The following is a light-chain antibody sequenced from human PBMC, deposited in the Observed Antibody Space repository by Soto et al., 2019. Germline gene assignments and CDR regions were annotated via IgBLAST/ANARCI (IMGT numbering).Light chain of an antibody. CDR1: SSDVGVYSY. V-gene: IGLV2-11*01. CDR3: CSYAGSYTWV. J-gene: IGLJ3*02. CDR2: DVN. Sequence: QSVLTQPRSVSGSPGQSVTISCTGTSSDVGVYSYVSWYQHHPGKAPKLLIFDVNKRPSGVPDRFSGSKSGNTASLTISGLQAEDEGDFYCCSYAGSYTWVFGGGTKVTVL.